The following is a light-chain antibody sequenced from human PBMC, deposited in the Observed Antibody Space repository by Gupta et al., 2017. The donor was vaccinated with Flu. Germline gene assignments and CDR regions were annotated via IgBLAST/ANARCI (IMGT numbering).Light chain of an antibody. CDR3: QQLNSFPRT. V-gene: IGKV1-9*01. CDR2: GAS. Sequence: GDRVTSTLLASQGIKNLLAWYQQKPGGAPKLLIYGASTLHSGGPLRFSGRGSWTEFTLPIRSLPPEDFATYFCQQLNSFPRTFGPGT. J-gene: IGKJ3*01. CDR1: QGIKNL.